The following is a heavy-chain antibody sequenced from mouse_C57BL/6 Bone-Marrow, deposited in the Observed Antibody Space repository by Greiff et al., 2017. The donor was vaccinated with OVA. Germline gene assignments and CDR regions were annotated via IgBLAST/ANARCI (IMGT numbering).Heavy chain of an antibody. CDR1: GYTFTSYW. Sequence: VQLQQPGAELVKPGASVKMSCKASGYTFTSYWITWVKQRPGQGLEWIGDIYPGSGSTNYNEKFKSKATLTVDTSSSTAYMQLSSLTSEDSAVYYCARWDYGSSYRYFDYWGQGTTLTVSS. D-gene: IGHD1-1*01. CDR3: ARWDYGSSYRYFDY. V-gene: IGHV1-55*01. J-gene: IGHJ2*01. CDR2: IYPGSGST.